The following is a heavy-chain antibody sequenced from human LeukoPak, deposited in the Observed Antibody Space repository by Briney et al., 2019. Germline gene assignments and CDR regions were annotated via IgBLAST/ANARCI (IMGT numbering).Heavy chain of an antibody. V-gene: IGHV3-23*01. CDR3: AKVPYSDYGSGRPPFMDV. Sequence: GGSLRLSCAASGFTFSNYAMSWVRQAPGEGLDWVSTIIDSGLDAYYADSVKGRFTISRDDSKNTLYLQMTSLRVEDTATYYCAKVPYSDYGSGRPPFMDVWGQGTTVAVSS. D-gene: IGHD3-10*01. CDR2: IIDSGLDA. J-gene: IGHJ6*02. CDR1: GFTFSNYA.